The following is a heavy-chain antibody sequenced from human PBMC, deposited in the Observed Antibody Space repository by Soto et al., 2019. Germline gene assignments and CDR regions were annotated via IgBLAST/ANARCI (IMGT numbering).Heavy chain of an antibody. D-gene: IGHD6-13*01. CDR1: GGSISSYY. CDR3: ASDIRAAAGLAYYYYSMDV. J-gene: IGHJ6*02. Sequence: PSETLSLTCTVSGGSISSYYWSWIRQPPGKGLEWIGYIYYSGGTNYNPSLKSRVTISVDTSKNQFSLKLCSVTAADTAVYYCASDIRAAAGLAYYYYSMDVWGQGTTVTVSS. V-gene: IGHV4-59*01. CDR2: IYYSGGT.